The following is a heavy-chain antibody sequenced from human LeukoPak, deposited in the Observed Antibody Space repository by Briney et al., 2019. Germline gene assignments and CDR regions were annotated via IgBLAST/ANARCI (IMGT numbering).Heavy chain of an antibody. J-gene: IGHJ4*02. D-gene: IGHD3-22*01. CDR3: ARDSSGYFAFDS. Sequence: SETLSLTRTVSGDSISNGGYYWNWIRQHPGKGLEWIAYIFYGGTTCYNPSLKSRLSISVDTKNQFSLKLSSVTAADTAVYYCARDSSGYFAFDSWGQGTLVTVSS. CDR2: IFYGGTT. CDR1: GDSISNGGYY. V-gene: IGHV4-31*03.